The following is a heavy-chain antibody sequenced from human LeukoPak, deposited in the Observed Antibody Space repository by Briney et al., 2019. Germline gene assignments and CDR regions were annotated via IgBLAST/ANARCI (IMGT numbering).Heavy chain of an antibody. CDR2: INHSGST. J-gene: IGHJ6*02. V-gene: IGHV4-34*01. Sequence: PSETLSLTCAVYGGSFSGYYWSWIRQPPGKGLEWIGEINHSGSTNYNPSLKSRVTISVDTSKNQFSLKLSSVTAADMAVYYCARDGDIVVVPAASPDYYGMDVWGQGTTVTVSS. D-gene: IGHD2-2*01. CDR1: GGSFSGYY. CDR3: ARDGDIVVVPAASPDYYGMDV.